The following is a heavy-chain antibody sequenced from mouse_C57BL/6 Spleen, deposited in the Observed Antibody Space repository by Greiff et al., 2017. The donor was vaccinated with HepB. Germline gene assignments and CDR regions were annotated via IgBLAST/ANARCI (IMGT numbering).Heavy chain of an antibody. CDR2: ILPGSGST. CDR1: GYTFTGYW. Sequence: QVQLKESGAELMKPGASVKLSCKATGYTFTGYWIEWVKQRPGHGLEWIGEILPGSGSTNYNEKFKGKATFTADTSSNTAYMQLSSLTTEDSAIYYCARFITTVVADYYAMDYWGQGTSVTVSS. CDR3: ARFITTVVADYYAMDY. J-gene: IGHJ4*01. D-gene: IGHD1-1*01. V-gene: IGHV1-9*01.